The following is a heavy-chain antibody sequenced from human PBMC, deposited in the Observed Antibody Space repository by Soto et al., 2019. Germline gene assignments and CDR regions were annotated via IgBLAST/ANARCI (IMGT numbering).Heavy chain of an antibody. J-gene: IGHJ6*02. V-gene: IGHV1-3*01. CDR1: GYTFTSYA. CDR2: INAGNGNT. D-gene: IGHD3-3*01. Sequence: EASVKVSCKASGYTFTSYAMHWVRQAPGQRLEWMGWINAGNGNTKYSQKFQGRVTITRDTSASTAYMELSSLRSEDTAVYYCARDLADFWSGYLVSYYYGMDVWGQGTTVTVSS. CDR3: ARDLADFWSGYLVSYYYGMDV.